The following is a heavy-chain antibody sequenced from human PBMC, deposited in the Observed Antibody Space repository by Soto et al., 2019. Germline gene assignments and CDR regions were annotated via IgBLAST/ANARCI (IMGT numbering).Heavy chain of an antibody. CDR1: GFTFDDYG. CDR3: AIARTVTPLGAFDI. J-gene: IGHJ3*02. V-gene: IGHV3-20*04. Sequence: GESLKISCAASGFTFDDYGMSWVRQAPGEGLEWVSGINWNGGSTGYADSVKGRFTISRDNAKNSLYLQMNSLRAEDTALYYCAIARTVTPLGAFDIWGQGTMVNVS. CDR2: INWNGGST. D-gene: IGHD4-17*01.